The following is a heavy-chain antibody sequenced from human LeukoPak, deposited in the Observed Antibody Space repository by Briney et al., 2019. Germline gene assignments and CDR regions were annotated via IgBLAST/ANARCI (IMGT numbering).Heavy chain of an antibody. J-gene: IGHJ3*02. Sequence: PGESLRLSCAGSGFTFSICAMNWVRQDPGRRLEWVSISNPTGTRKSYADSVKGRFTISRDNSNNTLYLQMNGLRAEDTAVYYCVKGDPLDSGYSLSGDKYDMWGQGTMVIVSS. CDR2: SNPTGTRK. V-gene: IGHV3-23*01. CDR3: VKGDPLDSGYSLSGDKYDM. CDR1: GFTFSICA. D-gene: IGHD3-22*01.